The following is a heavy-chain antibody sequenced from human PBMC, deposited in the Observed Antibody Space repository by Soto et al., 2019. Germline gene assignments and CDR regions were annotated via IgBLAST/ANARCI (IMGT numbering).Heavy chain of an antibody. Sequence: GESLKISCKGSGYSFTSYWISWVRQMPGKGLEWMGRIDPSDSCTNYSPSFQGHVTISADKSISTAYLQGSSLKASDTAMYYFAGSSIVGATTGYYYGMDVWGQGTTVTVSS. J-gene: IGHJ6*02. D-gene: IGHD1-26*01. CDR3: AGSSIVGATTGYYYGMDV. CDR2: IDPSDSCT. V-gene: IGHV5-10-1*01. CDR1: GYSFTSYW.